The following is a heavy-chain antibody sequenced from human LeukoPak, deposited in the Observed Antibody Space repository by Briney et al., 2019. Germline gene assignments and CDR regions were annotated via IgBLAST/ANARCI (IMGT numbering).Heavy chain of an antibody. J-gene: IGHJ3*02. CDR3: ARAHVYGDYEGGDAFDI. Sequence: GASVKVSCKASGYTFTGYYMHWVRQAPGQGLEWMGWINPNSGGTNYAQKFQGRVTMTRDTPISTAYMELSRLRSDDTAVYYCARAHVYGDYEGGDAFDIWGQGTMVTVSS. CDR2: INPNSGGT. V-gene: IGHV1-2*02. D-gene: IGHD4-17*01. CDR1: GYTFTGYY.